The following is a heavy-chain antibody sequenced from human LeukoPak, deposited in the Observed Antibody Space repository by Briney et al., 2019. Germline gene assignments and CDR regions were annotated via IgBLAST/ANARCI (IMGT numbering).Heavy chain of an antibody. CDR1: GGSFSGYY. Sequence: PSETLSLTCAVYGGSFSGYYWSWIRQPPGKGLEWIGEINHSGNTNYNPSLKSRVTISVDTSKNQFSLQLRSVTAADTAVYYCARGLGYCSSTSCSFDYWGQGTLVTVSS. V-gene: IGHV4-34*01. CDR3: ARGLGYCSSTSCSFDY. D-gene: IGHD2-2*01. J-gene: IGHJ4*02. CDR2: INHSGNT.